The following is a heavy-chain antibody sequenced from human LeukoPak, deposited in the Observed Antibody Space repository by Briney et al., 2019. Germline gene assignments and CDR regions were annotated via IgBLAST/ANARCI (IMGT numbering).Heavy chain of an antibody. D-gene: IGHD6-13*01. J-gene: IGHJ4*02. Sequence: GRSLRLSCAASGFTFDDYAMHWVRQAPGKGLEWVSGISWNSGSIGYADSVKGRFTISRDNAKNSLYLQMNSLRAEDMALYYCAKSSGYSSSCALDYWGQGTLVTVSS. CDR3: AKSSGYSSSCALDY. CDR1: GFTFDDYA. V-gene: IGHV3-9*03. CDR2: ISWNSGSI.